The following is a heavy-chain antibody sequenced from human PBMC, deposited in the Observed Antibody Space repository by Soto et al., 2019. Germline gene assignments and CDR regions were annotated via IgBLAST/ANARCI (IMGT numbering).Heavy chain of an antibody. D-gene: IGHD2-21*01. CDR2: ISVYNGDT. V-gene: IGHV1-18*01. CDR3: ARVYCGGDCFSGGDFDY. J-gene: IGHJ4*02. Sequence: QVQLVQSGTEVKKAGSAVKVSCKTSGYTFTTYGISWIRQAPGQGLEWIAWISVYNGDTNYAQNFQGRVTMTTDTLTTTAYLELRSLRSDDTAVYYCARVYCGGDCFSGGDFDYWGQGTLVTVS. CDR1: GYTFTTYG.